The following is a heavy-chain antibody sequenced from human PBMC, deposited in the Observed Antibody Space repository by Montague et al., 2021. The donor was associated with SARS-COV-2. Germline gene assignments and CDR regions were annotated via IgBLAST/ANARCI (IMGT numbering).Heavy chain of an antibody. D-gene: IGHD4-23*01. J-gene: IGHJ4*02. V-gene: IGHV2-70*01. CDR3: ARSYGTTVVTRAFDY. Sequence: VKPTQTLTLTCTFSGFSLSTSGMCVSWIRQPPGEALEWLTLIDWDDDKYYSTSLKTRLTISKDTSKNQVVLAMTNMDPVDTATYYCARSYGTTVVTRAFDYWGQGTLVTVSS. CDR1: GFSLSTSGMC. CDR2: IDWDDDK.